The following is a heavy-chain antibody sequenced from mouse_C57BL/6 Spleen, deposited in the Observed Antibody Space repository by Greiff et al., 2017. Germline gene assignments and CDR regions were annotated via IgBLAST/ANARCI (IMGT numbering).Heavy chain of an antibody. V-gene: IGHV1-80*01. CDR3: ARCTPDSSGYYFDY. J-gene: IGHJ2*01. D-gene: IGHD3-2*02. Sequence: QVQLQQSGAELVKPGASVKISCKASGYAFSSYWMNWVKQRPGKGLEWIGQIYPGDGDTNYNGKFKGKATLTADKSSSTAYMQLSSLTSEDSAVXFCARCTPDSSGYYFDYWGQGTTLTVSS. CDR1: GYAFSSYW. CDR2: IYPGDGDT.